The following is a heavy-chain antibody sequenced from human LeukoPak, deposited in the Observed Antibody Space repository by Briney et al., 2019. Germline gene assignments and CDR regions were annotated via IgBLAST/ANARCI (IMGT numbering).Heavy chain of an antibody. CDR2: ISYDGSNK. V-gene: IGHV3-30-3*01. D-gene: IGHD1-26*01. J-gene: IGHJ4*02. Sequence: PGGSLRLSCAASGFTFGSYAMHWVRQAPGKGLEWVAVISYDGSNKYYADSVKGRFTISRDNSKNTLYLQMNSLRAEDTAVYYCARAPGSYHDYYFDYLGQGTLVAVSS. CDR1: GFTFGSYA. CDR3: ARAPGSYHDYYFDY.